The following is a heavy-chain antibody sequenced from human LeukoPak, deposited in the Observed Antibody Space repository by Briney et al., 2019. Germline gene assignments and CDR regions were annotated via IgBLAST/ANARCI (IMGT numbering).Heavy chain of an antibody. D-gene: IGHD2-15*01. CDR2: IKQDGSEE. J-gene: IGHJ3*02. V-gene: IGHV3-7*01. Sequence: GGSLRLSCVVSGFTFSLYWMNWVRQAPGKGLEWVANIKQDGSEEYYVDSVKGRFTISRDNAKNSLYLQTNSLRVEDTAVYYCARGGGIWGQGTMVTVSS. CDR3: ARGGGI. CDR1: GFTFSLYW.